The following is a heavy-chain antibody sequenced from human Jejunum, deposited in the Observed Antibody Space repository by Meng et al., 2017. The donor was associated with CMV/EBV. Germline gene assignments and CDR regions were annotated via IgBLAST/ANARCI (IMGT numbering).Heavy chain of an antibody. J-gene: IGHJ4*02. D-gene: IGHD6-13*01. Sequence: QEYLVQSGAEVNKPGASVKVSCKASGYTFTGYYIHWVRQAPGQGLEWMGWINPNTGGTKYAQKFQGWVTLTRDTSISTAYMELSRLRSDDTAVYYCARGIAAAGYFDYWGQGTLVTVSS. CDR3: ARGIAAAGYFDY. CDR2: INPNTGGT. V-gene: IGHV1-2*04. CDR1: GYTFTGYY.